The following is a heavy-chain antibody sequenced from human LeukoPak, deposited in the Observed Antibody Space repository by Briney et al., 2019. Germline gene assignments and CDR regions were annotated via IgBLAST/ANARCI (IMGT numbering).Heavy chain of an antibody. CDR3: ARSPSDGYNYLDY. V-gene: IGHV4-59*01. Sequence: SETLSLTCTVSGDSISGSHWTWIRQPPGKELEWIGHVYYKGNTNYSPSLGSRVTMSVDTSKNQFSLRIDSVTAADTAIYYCARSPSDGYNYLDYWGQGTLVTVSS. CDR2: VYYKGNT. D-gene: IGHD5-24*01. J-gene: IGHJ4*02. CDR1: GDSISGSH.